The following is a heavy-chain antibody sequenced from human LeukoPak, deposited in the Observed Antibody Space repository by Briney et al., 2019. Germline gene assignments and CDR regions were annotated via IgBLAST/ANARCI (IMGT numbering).Heavy chain of an antibody. CDR2: INSDGNST. V-gene: IGHV3-74*01. D-gene: IGHD3-22*01. J-gene: IGHJ4*03. CDR3: ARAYYDSSGRYFDY. CDR1: GFTVSRYW. Sequence: GGSLRLSCAASGFTVSRYWMHWVRQAPGKGLVWVSRINSDGNSTSYADSVKGRFTISRDNAKNTLYLQMNSLRAEDTAVYYCARAYYDSSGRYFDYWGQGTLVTVSS.